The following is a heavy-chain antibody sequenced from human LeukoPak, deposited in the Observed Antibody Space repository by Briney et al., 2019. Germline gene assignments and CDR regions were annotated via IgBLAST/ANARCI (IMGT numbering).Heavy chain of an antibody. D-gene: IGHD3-22*01. CDR1: GDSISRYH. J-gene: IGHJ2*01. CDR3: ARSDYDTSKFDL. V-gene: IGHV4-59*01. Sequence: SETLSLTCTVSGDSISRYHWSWIRQPPGKGLEWIGYIYYSGSTNYNPSLKSRVTISVDTSKNQFSLKLSSVTAADTAVYYCARSDYDTSKFDLWGRGTLVTVSS. CDR2: IYYSGST.